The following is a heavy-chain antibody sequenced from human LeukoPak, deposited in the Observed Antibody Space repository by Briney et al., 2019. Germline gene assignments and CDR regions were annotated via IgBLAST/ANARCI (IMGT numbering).Heavy chain of an antibody. V-gene: IGHV1-18*01. Sequence: ASVKVSCKASGYTFTSYGISWVRQAPGQGLEWMGWISAYNGNTNYAQKLQGRVTMTTDTSTSTAYMELRSLRSDDTAMYYCARSVVTAIPPYFDYWGQGTLVTVSS. J-gene: IGHJ4*02. CDR2: ISAYNGNT. CDR3: ARSVVTAIPPYFDY. D-gene: IGHD2-21*02. CDR1: GYTFTSYG.